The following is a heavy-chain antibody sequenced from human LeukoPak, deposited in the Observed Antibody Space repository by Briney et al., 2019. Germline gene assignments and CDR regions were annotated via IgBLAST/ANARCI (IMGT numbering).Heavy chain of an antibody. V-gene: IGHV3-64*02. Sequence: GGSLRLSCAASGFTFSSYAMHWVRQAPGKGLEYVSGISTNGGSTYYADSVKGRFTISRDNSKNTLFLQMGSLRAEDMAVYYCAKDTSVGAFDIWGQGTMVTVSS. CDR3: AKDTSVGAFDI. D-gene: IGHD5/OR15-5a*01. J-gene: IGHJ3*02. CDR1: GFTFSSYA. CDR2: ISTNGGST.